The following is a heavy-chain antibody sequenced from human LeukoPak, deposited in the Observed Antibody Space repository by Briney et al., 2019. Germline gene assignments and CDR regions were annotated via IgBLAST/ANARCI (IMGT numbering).Heavy chain of an antibody. D-gene: IGHD2-2*01. V-gene: IGHV1-2*02. Sequence: ASVKVSCTASGYTFTGYYMHWVRQAPGKGLEWVGWINPNSGGTNYAQKFQGRVTMTRDTSISTVYMELSRLRSDDTAVYYCARDCSRISCYDYWGQGTLVTVSS. CDR3: ARDCSRISCYDY. J-gene: IGHJ4*02. CDR1: GYTFTGYY. CDR2: INPNSGGT.